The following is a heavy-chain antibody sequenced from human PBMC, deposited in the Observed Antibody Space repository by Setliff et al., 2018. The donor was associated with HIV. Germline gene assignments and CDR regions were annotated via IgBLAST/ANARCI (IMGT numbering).Heavy chain of an antibody. Sequence: PGGSLRLSCAASGFTFSSYWMSWVRQAPGKGLEWVANIKQDGSEKYYVDSVKGRFTISRDNAKNSLYLQMNGLRAEDTAVYYCARVYDSSGYSLSIPGYWGQGTLVTVSS. CDR3: ARVYDSSGYSLSIPGY. D-gene: IGHD3-22*01. J-gene: IGHJ4*01. CDR1: GFTFSSYW. CDR2: IKQDGSEK. V-gene: IGHV3-7*01.